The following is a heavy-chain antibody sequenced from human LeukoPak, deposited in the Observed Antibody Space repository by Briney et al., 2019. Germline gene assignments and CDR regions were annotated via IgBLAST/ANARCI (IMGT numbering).Heavy chain of an antibody. CDR3: ARLITMVRGVSSVDY. CDR1: GYSISSGYY. J-gene: IGHJ4*02. Sequence: SETLSLTCTVSGYSISSGYYWGWIRQPPGKGLEWIGSIYHSGSTYYNPSLKSRVTISVDTSKNQFSLKLSSVTAADTAVYYCARLITMVRGVSSVDYWGQGTLVTVSS. CDR2: IYHSGST. V-gene: IGHV4-38-2*02. D-gene: IGHD3-10*01.